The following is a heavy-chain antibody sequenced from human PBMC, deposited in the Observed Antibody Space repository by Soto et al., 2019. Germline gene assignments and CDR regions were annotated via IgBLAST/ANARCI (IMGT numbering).Heavy chain of an antibody. Sequence: VKVSCKASGYTFTGYYMHWVRQAPGQGLEWMGWINPNSGGTNYAQKFQGWVTMTRDTSISTAYMELSRLRSDDTAVYYCARAGYMRWLNGDAFAIWGQGTIVTVS. CDR3: ARAGYMRWLNGDAFAI. CDR1: GYTFTGYY. J-gene: IGHJ3*02. V-gene: IGHV1-2*04. CDR2: INPNSGGT. D-gene: IGHD2-2*02.